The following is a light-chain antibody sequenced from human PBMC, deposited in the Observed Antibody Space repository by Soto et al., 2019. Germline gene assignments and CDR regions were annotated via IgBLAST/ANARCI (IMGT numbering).Light chain of an antibody. J-gene: IGLJ2*01. Sequence: QSALTQPPSASGSPGQSVTISCTGTSSDIGRYNVVSWYQHHPGKSPRLIIYEVTKRPSGVPDRFSGSKSDSTASLTVSGLQAEDESVYYCSSYTGSTNLVVFGGGTKLTVL. CDR3: SSYTGSTNLVV. CDR1: SSDIGRYNV. V-gene: IGLV2-8*01. CDR2: EVT.